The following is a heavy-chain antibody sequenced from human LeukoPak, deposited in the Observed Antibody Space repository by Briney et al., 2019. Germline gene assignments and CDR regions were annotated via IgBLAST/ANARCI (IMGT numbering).Heavy chain of an antibody. CDR3: ARELRFLEWLPQRWNWFDP. J-gene: IGHJ5*02. CDR2: MNPNSGNT. CDR1: GYTFTSYD. D-gene: IGHD3-3*01. Sequence: ASVKVSCKASGYTFTSYDINWVRQATGQGLEWMGWMNPNSGNTGYAQKFQGRVTITRNTSISTAYMELSSLGSEDTAVYYCARELRFLEWLPQRWNWFDPWGQGTLVTVSS. V-gene: IGHV1-8*03.